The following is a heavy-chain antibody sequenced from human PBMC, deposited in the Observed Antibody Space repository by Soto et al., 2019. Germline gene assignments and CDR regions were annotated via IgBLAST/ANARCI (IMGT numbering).Heavy chain of an antibody. V-gene: IGHV3-30-3*01. CDR1: GFTFSTYA. CDR2: ISYDGNIK. J-gene: IGHJ4*02. CDR3: ARDRLTVAEHYFGY. Sequence: LRLSCTASGFTFSTYAMHWVRHAPGKGLEWVALISYDGNIKYYADSVKGRFTVSRDNSKNTFSVQMSSLRPEDTAVYYCARDRLTVAEHYFGYWGQGALVTVSS. D-gene: IGHD6-19*01.